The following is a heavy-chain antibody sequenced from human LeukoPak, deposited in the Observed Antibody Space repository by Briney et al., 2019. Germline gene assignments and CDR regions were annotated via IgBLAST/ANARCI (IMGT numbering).Heavy chain of an antibody. J-gene: IGHJ6*03. D-gene: IGHD6-6*01. Sequence: ASVKVSCKASGGTFSSYAISWVRQAPGQGLEWMGGIIPIFGTANYAQKFQRRVTITADGSTTTAYRELSSLISEDAAVYYCARDRSIAARRYYYMDVWGKGTTVTVSS. CDR3: ARDRSIAARRYYYMDV. V-gene: IGHV1-69*13. CDR1: GGTFSSYA. CDR2: IIPIFGTA.